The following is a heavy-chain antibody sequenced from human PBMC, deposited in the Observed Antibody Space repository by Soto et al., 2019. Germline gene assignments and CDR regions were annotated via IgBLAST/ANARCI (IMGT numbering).Heavy chain of an antibody. V-gene: IGHV3-23*01. CDR3: AKVAVPGNYDNYFDY. Sequence: PGGSLRLSCAASGFTFSSYAMSWVRQAPGKGLEWVSVISGSGDSTYYADSVKGRFTISRDNSKNTLYLQMNSLRAEDTAVYYCAKVAVPGNYDNYFDYWGQGTLVTVSS. CDR1: GFTFSSYA. D-gene: IGHD6-19*01. CDR2: ISGSGDST. J-gene: IGHJ4*02.